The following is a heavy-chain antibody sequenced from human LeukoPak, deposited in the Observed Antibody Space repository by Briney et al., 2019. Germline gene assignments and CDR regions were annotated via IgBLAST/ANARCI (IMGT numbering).Heavy chain of an antibody. J-gene: IGHJ5*02. Sequence: GASVKVSCKASGYTFTSYAIHWVRQAPGQRLEWMGWINAGNGNTKYSQKFQGRVTITRDTSASTAYMELSSLRSEDTAVYYCARFYGSGSRASNWFDPWGQGTLVTVSS. V-gene: IGHV1-3*01. CDR1: GYTFTSYA. CDR3: ARFYGSGSRASNWFDP. CDR2: INAGNGNT. D-gene: IGHD3-10*01.